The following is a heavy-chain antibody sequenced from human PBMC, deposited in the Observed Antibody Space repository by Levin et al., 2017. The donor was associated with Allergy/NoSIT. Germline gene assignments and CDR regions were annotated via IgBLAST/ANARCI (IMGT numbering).Heavy chain of an antibody. Sequence: GESLKISCAASGFTVSSNYMSWVRQAPGKGLEWVSVIYSGGSTYYADSVKGRFTISRDNSKNTLYLQMNSLRAEDTAVYYCARGVRYSSSWYYFDYWGQGTLVTVSS. V-gene: IGHV3-53*01. D-gene: IGHD6-13*01. J-gene: IGHJ4*02. CDR2: IYSGGST. CDR3: ARGVRYSSSWYYFDY. CDR1: GFTVSSNY.